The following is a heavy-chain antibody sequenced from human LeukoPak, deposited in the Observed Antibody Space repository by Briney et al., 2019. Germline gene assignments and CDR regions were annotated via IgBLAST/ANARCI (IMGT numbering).Heavy chain of an antibody. J-gene: IGHJ4*02. CDR3: ARSSPPFCSGYLFSDY. CDR1: GFTFSSYA. Sequence: GGSLRLSCAASGFTFSSYAMHWVRQAPGKGLEWVAVISYDGSNKYYADSVKGRFTISRDNSKNTLYLQMNSLRAEDTAVYYCARSSPPFCSGYLFSDYWGQGTLVTVSS. V-gene: IGHV3-30-3*01. D-gene: IGHD3-3*01. CDR2: ISYDGSNK.